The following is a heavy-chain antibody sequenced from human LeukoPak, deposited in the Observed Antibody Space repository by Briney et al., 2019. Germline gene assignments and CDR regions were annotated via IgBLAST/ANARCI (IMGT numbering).Heavy chain of an antibody. CDR3: AKDGGLWVSAHWGDS. J-gene: IGHJ4*02. Sequence: GGSLRLSCAASGFTSSSYTMSWVRQAPGKGLEWVSTITTSDGNTYYADSVKGRFTVSRDNSKNTLFLQMNSLRAEDTAVYYCAKDGGLWVSAHWGDSWGRGTLVTVSS. V-gene: IGHV3-23*01. CDR2: ITTSDGNT. D-gene: IGHD7-27*01. CDR1: GFTSSSYT.